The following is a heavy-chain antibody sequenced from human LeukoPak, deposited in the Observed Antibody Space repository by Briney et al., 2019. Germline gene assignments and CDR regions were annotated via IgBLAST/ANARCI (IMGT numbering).Heavy chain of an antibody. J-gene: IGHJ4*02. CDR1: GGSISSYY. Sequence: SETLSLTCTVSGGSISSYYWSWTRQPPGKGLEWIWYIYSSGNTNYNPSLNSRVTISVDTSKNQFSLKLSSVTAADTAVYYCARRGRDGYTFDYWGQGTLVTVSS. V-gene: IGHV4-4*09. CDR3: ARRGRDGYTFDY. D-gene: IGHD5-24*01. CDR2: IYSSGNT.